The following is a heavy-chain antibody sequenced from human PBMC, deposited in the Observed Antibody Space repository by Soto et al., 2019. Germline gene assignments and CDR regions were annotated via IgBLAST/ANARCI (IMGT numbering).Heavy chain of an antibody. CDR1: GYYISSGYY. D-gene: IGHD3-22*01. J-gene: IGHJ4*02. V-gene: IGHV4-38-2*01. CDR3: ARVSYFDGGGFYYYFDY. Sequence: SETLSLTCAVSGYYISSGYYWGWIRQPPGKGLQWIGNMYHSGNTYYNPSLKSRVTISLDTSRNQFSLKLRSVTAADEAVYYCARVSYFDGGGFYYYFDYWGQGTLVTVSS. CDR2: MYHSGNT.